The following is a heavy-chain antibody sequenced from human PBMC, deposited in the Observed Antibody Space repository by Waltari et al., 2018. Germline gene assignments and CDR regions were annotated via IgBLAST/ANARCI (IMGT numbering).Heavy chain of an antibody. V-gene: IGHV1-2*02. J-gene: IGHJ4*02. Sequence: QVQLVQSGAEVKKPGASVKVSCKASGYTFTGSYMHWVRQAPGQGLEWMGWINPNSGGTNYAQKCQGRVTMTRDTSISTAYMELSRLRSDDTAVYYCAREGGSRGVGPPYYFDYWGQGTLVTVSS. CDR2: INPNSGGT. CDR3: AREGGSRGVGPPYYFDY. D-gene: IGHD3-10*01. CDR1: GYTFTGSY.